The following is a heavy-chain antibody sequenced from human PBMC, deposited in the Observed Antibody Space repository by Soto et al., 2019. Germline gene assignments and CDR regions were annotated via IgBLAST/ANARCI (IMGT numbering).Heavy chain of an antibody. J-gene: IGHJ4*02. V-gene: IGHV1-69*01. CDR3: ARGPTGEAYYFDY. CDR2: IIPIFGTA. CDR1: GGTFSSYA. D-gene: IGHD7-27*01. Sequence: QVQLVQSGAEVKKPGSSVKVSCKASGGTFSSYAISWVRQAPGQGLAWKGGIIPIFGTATYAQKFQGRVTITADESTSPAYMELSSLRSADTAVYYCARGPTGEAYYFDYWGQGTLVTVSS.